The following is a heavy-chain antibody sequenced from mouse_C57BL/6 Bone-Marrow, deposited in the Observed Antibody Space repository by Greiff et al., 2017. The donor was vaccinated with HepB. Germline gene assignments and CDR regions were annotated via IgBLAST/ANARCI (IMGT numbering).Heavy chain of an antibody. CDR3: ARPFYGNTYAMDY. CDR2: IYPRSGNT. V-gene: IGHV1-81*01. J-gene: IGHJ4*01. Sequence: VQRVESGAELARPGASVKLSCKASGYTFTSYGISWVKQSTGQGLEWIGEIYPRSGNTYYNEKFKGKATLTADKSSSTAYMELRSLTSEDSAVYFCARPFYGNTYAMDYWGQGTSVTVSS. CDR1: GYTFTSYG. D-gene: IGHD2-1*01.